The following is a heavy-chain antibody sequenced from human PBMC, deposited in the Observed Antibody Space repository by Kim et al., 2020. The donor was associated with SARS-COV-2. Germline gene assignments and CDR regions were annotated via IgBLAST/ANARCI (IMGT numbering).Heavy chain of an antibody. CDR1: GFTFSNAW. Sequence: GGSLRLSCAASGFTFSNAWMSWVRQAPGKGLEWVGRIKSKTDGGTTDYAAPVKGRFTISRDDSKNTLYLQMNSLKTEDTAVYYCRLYVLLWFGAYGMDVWGQGTTVSVSS. CDR2: IKSKTDGGTT. D-gene: IGHD3-10*01. CDR3: RLYVLLWFGAYGMDV. V-gene: IGHV3-15*01. J-gene: IGHJ6*02.